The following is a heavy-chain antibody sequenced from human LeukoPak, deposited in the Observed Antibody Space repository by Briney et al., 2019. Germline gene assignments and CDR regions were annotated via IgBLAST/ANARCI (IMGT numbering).Heavy chain of an antibody. V-gene: IGHV3-23*01. CDR3: ALKDFWSGPRPYYYYMDV. CDR2: ISGSGGST. D-gene: IGHD3-3*01. Sequence: GGSLRLSCAASGFTFSSYAMSWVRQAPGKGLEWVSAISGSGGSTYYADSVKGRFTISRDNSKNTLYPQMNSLRAEDTAVYYCALKDFWSGPRPYYYYMDVWGKGTTVTVSS. J-gene: IGHJ6*03. CDR1: GFTFSSYA.